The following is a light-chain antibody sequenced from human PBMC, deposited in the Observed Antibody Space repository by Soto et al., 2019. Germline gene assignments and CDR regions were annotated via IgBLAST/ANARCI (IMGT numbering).Light chain of an antibody. V-gene: IGKV1-9*01. CDR3: QQHNSYPSLT. CDR2: ASS. Sequence: DIQLTQSPSFLSASVGDRVTITCRASQGISSYLAWYPQQPGKAPKLLIYASSTLQSGVPSRFSGSGSGTEITLTTSSLQPADFPAYDCQQHNSYPSLTFGGRTKVDIK. J-gene: IGKJ4*01. CDR1: QGISSY.